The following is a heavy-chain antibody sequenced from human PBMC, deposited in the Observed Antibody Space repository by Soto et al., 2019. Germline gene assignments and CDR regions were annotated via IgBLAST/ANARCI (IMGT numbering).Heavy chain of an antibody. CDR2: IYPGDSDT. J-gene: IGHJ5*02. V-gene: IGHV5-51*01. D-gene: IGHD3-10*01. CDR3: ARPARPGVKPPLYNWFDP. Sequence: GESLKISCKGSGGSFTSYWSGWVRQMPGKGLEWMGIIYPGDSDTRYSPSFQGQVTISADKSISTAYLQWSSLKASDTAMYYCARPARPGVKPPLYNWFDPWGQGTLVTVSS. CDR1: GGSFTSYW.